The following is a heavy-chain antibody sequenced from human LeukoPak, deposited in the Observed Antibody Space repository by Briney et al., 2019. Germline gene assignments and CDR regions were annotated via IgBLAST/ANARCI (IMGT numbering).Heavy chain of an antibody. CDR2: IYTTGST. D-gene: IGHD3-16*01. V-gene: IGHV4-4*07. J-gene: IGHJ6*03. Sequence: SETLSLTCTVSGGSISSYYWSWLRQPAGKGLECLGVIYTTGSTNYNPSLKSRVTVSRDTSKNQFSLKLTSVTAADTAVYYCARGGHFFDVWGKGTTVTVSS. CDR3: ARGGHFFDV. CDR1: GGSISSYY.